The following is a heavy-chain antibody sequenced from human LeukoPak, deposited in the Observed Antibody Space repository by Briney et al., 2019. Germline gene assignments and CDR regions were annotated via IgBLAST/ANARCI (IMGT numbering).Heavy chain of an antibody. D-gene: IGHD1-26*01. Sequence: PSETLSLTCTVSGGSIRSSSYYWGWLRQPPGKGLEWIGSIYYSGSTYYNPSLKSRITISVDTSKNQFSLKLSSVPAANTAVYYCASLRERSYYARGFDYWGQGTLVTVSS. CDR1: GGSIRSSSYY. CDR3: ASLRERSYYARGFDY. CDR2: IYYSGST. J-gene: IGHJ4*02. V-gene: IGHV4-39*01.